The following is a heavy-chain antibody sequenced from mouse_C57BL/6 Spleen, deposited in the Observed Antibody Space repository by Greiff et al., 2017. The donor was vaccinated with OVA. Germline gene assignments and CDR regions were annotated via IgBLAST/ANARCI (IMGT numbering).Heavy chain of an antibody. J-gene: IGHJ2*01. D-gene: IGHD1-3*01. CDR2: IDPSDSYT. CDR1: GYTFTSYW. V-gene: IGHV1-69*01. Sequence: QVQLQQPGAELVKPGASVKLSCKASGYTFTSYWMHWVKQRPGQGLEWIGEIDPSDSYTNYNQKFKGKSTLTVDKSSSTAYMQLSSLTSEDSAVYYCARITTYTYFDYWGQGTTLTVSS. CDR3: ARITTYTYFDY.